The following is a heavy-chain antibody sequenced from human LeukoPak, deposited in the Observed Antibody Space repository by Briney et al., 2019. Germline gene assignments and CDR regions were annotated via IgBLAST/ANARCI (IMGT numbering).Heavy chain of an antibody. CDR2: ISSSSSFI. J-gene: IGHJ4*02. CDR1: GFPFSTLT. Sequence: GGSLRLSCAAAGFPFSTLTINWVRQAPGKGLEWVSSISSSSSFIFYADSVKGRLTISRDNAKSLLYLQMNSLRAEDTALYYCARGPSGWYYFEDWGQGTLVTVSS. CDR3: ARGPSGWYYFED. V-gene: IGHV3-21*04. D-gene: IGHD6-19*01.